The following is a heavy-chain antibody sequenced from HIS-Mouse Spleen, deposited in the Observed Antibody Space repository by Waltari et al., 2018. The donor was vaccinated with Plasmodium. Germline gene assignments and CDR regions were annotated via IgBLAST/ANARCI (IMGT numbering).Heavy chain of an antibody. Sequence: EVQLVESGGGLVQPGGSLRLSCAASGFTFSSYSMNWVRQAPGKGLEWVSYISSSSSTIYYADSVKGRFTISRDNAKNSLYLQMNSLRAKDTAVYYCARVNSGSYYWFDPWGQGTLVTVSS. V-gene: IGHV3-48*01. CDR1: GFTFSSYS. CDR2: ISSSSSTI. J-gene: IGHJ5*02. CDR3: ARVNSGSYYWFDP. D-gene: IGHD1-26*01.